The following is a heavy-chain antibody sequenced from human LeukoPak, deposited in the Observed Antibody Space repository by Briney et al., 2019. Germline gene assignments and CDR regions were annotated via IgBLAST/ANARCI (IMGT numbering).Heavy chain of an antibody. CDR3: ARGRRAAALGYDY. V-gene: IGHV4-34*01. J-gene: IGHJ4*02. CDR2: INHSGST. D-gene: IGHD6-13*01. CDR1: GGSFSGYY. Sequence: SETLSLNCAVYGGSFSGYYWSWIRQPPGKGLEWFGGINHSGSTNYNPSLKSRVTISVDTSKNQFSLKLSSVTAADTAVYYCARGRRAAALGYDYWGQGTLVTVSS.